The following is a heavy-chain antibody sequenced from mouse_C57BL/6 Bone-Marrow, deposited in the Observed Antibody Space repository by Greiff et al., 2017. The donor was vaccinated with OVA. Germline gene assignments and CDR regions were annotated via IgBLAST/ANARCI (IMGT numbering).Heavy chain of an antibody. CDR3: AKNSYWDPCGYVDV. D-gene: IGHD4-1*01. CDR1: GFSLTSYG. Sequence: VQLQQSGPGLVQPSQRLSITCTVSGFSLTSYGVHWVRQSPGKGLEWLGVIWRGGSTDDNAAIMYRMSITNDNTKSQVFFKRNSLLADDSAIYYCAKNSYWDPCGYVDVWGTGTTVTVSS. CDR2: IWRGGST. J-gene: IGHJ1*03. V-gene: IGHV2-5*01.